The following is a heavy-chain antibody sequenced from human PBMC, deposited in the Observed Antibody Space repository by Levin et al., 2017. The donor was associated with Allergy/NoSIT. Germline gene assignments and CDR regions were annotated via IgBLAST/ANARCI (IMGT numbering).Heavy chain of an antibody. Sequence: GGSLRLSCAASGFTFSSYDMHWVRQAPGKGLEWVAVISYDGGNKYYADSVKGRFTISRDKSKNTVYLQMNSLRAEDKAVYYCGKDRGYYGSGSLDYWGQGTLVTVSS. J-gene: IGHJ4*02. CDR1: GFTFSSYD. CDR3: GKDRGYYGSGSLDY. V-gene: IGHV3-30*18. CDR2: ISYDGGNK. D-gene: IGHD3-10*01.